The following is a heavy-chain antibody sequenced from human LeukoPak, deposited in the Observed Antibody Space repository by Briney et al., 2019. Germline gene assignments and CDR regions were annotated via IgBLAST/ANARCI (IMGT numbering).Heavy chain of an antibody. D-gene: IGHD3-22*01. CDR1: GYTFTGYY. V-gene: IGHV1-2*02. CDR2: INPNSGGT. J-gene: IGHJ6*02. Sequence: ASVKVSCKASGYTFTGYYMHWVRQAPGQGLEWMGWINPNSGGTNYAQKFRGRVTMTRDTSISTAYMELSRLRSDDTAVYYCARLRNGPDFSGYYEEDGMDVWGQGTTVTVSS. CDR3: ARLRNGPDFSGYYEEDGMDV.